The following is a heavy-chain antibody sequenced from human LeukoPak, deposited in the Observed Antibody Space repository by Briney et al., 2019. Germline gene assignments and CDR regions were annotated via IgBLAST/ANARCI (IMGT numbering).Heavy chain of an antibody. Sequence: PGGSLRLSCAASGFTFSNYGMSWVRQAPGKGLEWVSAISGSGVTTYYADSVKGRFTISRDNSKHTLYLQMNSLRAEDTAVYYCAKDSHGDFPYYFDYWGQGTVVTVSS. D-gene: IGHD4-17*01. CDR1: GFTFSNYG. CDR2: ISGSGVTT. J-gene: IGHJ4*02. CDR3: AKDSHGDFPYYFDY. V-gene: IGHV3-23*01.